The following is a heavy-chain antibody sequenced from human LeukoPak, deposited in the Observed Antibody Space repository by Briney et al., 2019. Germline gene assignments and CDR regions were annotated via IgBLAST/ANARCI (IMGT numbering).Heavy chain of an antibody. CDR3: AKDRGVTSYYGMDV. V-gene: IGHV3-30*18. J-gene: IGHJ6*02. Sequence: PGGSLRLSCAASGFTFSSYGMHWVRQAPGKGLEWVAVISYDGSNKYYADSVKGRFTISRDNSKNTLYLQMSSLRAEDTAVYYCAKDRGVTSYYGMDVWGQGTTVTVSS. D-gene: IGHD4-11*01. CDR2: ISYDGSNK. CDR1: GFTFSSYG.